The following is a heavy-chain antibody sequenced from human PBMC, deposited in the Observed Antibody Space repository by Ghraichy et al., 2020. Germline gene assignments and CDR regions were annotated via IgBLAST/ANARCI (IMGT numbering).Heavy chain of an antibody. CDR3: ARGELLYWYFDL. D-gene: IGHD1-26*01. J-gene: IGHJ2*01. CDR2: IYYSGST. Sequence: SETLSLTCTVSGGSISSYYWSWIRQPPGKGLEWIGYIYYSGSTNYNPSLKSRVTISVDTSKNQFSLKLRSLTAADTAVYYCARGELLYWYFDLWGRGTLVTFS. V-gene: IGHV4-59*01. CDR1: GGSISSYY.